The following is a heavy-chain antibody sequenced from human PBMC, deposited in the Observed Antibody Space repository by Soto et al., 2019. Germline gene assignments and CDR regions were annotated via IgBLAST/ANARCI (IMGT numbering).Heavy chain of an antibody. D-gene: IGHD3-22*01. CDR3: ARGEILYDGSGYQSVYFDY. Sequence: KPSETLSLTCTVSGGSVSSGSYYWSWIRQPPGKGLEWIGYIYRSGTTNYNPSLKSRVTISIDTSKSQFSLKLTSVTAADTAVYYCARGEILYDGSGYQSVYFDYRGQGPLVPVSS. V-gene: IGHV4-61*01. CDR2: IYRSGTT. CDR1: GGSVSSGSYY. J-gene: IGHJ4*02.